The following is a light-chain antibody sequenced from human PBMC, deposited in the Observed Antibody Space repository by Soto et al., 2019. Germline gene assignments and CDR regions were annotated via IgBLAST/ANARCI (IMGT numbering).Light chain of an antibody. CDR2: GVS. J-gene: IGLJ2*01. CDR1: SSDIGAYNF. CDR3: SSYAGSNNYVV. Sequence: QSALTQPPSASGSPGQSVSISCTGTSSDIGAYNFVSWYQQHPGKAPRLMIYGVSKRPSGVPDRFSGSKSGNTASLTVSGLQAEDEADYYCSSYAGSNNYVVFGGGTNLTVL. V-gene: IGLV2-8*01.